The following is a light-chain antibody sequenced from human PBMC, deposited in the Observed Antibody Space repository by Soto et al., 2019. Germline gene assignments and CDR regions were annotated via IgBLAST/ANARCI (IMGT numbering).Light chain of an antibody. CDR1: QSINNY. J-gene: IGKJ3*01. CDR3: QYRGIWPPGAT. Sequence: EIVLTQSPVTLSLSPGERATLSCRASQSINNYLAWYQQKPGQPPRLLIYDASNRATAIPVRFSGSGSGTDFTLTISSLEPEDSAVYYCQYRGIWPPGATFG. CDR2: DAS. V-gene: IGKV3-11*01.